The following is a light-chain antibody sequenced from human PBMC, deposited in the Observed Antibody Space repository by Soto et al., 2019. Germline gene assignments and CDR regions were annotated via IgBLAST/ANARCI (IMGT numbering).Light chain of an antibody. CDR1: QSVSIW. J-gene: IGKJ1*01. V-gene: IGKV1-5*01. CDR2: GAS. Sequence: DIQMTQSPSTLSASVGDRVTFTCRASQSVSIWLAWYQQKPGKAPKLLISGASTLESGVPSRFSGSGSGTEFTLTISSLQPDDFATYYCQQYKNYLTFGQGTKVE. CDR3: QQYKNYLT.